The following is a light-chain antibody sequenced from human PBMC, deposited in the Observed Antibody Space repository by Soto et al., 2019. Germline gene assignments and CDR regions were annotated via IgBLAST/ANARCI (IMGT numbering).Light chain of an antibody. CDR2: AAS. Sequence: DIQMTQSPSSVSASVGDRVTITCRASQAIGSWLAWYQQKPGKAPQLLLYAASSLQRGVPSRFSGTRSGTDFTLTISSLQPEDFATYYCQQSYSTLPITFGQGTRLEI. CDR3: QQSYSTLPIT. J-gene: IGKJ5*01. CDR1: QAIGSW. V-gene: IGKV1-12*01.